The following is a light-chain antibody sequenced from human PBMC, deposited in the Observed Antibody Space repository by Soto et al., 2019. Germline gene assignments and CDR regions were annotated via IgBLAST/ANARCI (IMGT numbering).Light chain of an antibody. J-gene: IGKJ1*01. CDR2: GAS. CDR3: QQFASSPWT. V-gene: IGKV3-20*01. CDR1: QSVSSSH. Sequence: ETVLTQSPGTLSLSPGERATLSCRASQSVSSSHLTWYQQKPGQAPRLLIYGASSRATGIPDRFSRSGSGTDFTLTISRLEPEDFALYYCQQFASSPWTFGQGTKV.